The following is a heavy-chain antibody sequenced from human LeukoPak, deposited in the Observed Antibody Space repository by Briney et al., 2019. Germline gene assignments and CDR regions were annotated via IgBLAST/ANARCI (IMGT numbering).Heavy chain of an antibody. CDR1: GGTFSSYA. J-gene: IGHJ4*02. V-gene: IGHV1-69*05. CDR2: IIPIFGTA. CDR3: ARGVRDGYSLRFDY. Sequence: SVKVSCKASGGTFSSYAISWVRQAPGQGLEWMGGIIPIFGTANYAQKFQGRVTITTDESTSTAYMELSSLRSKDTAVYYCARGVRDGYSLRFDYWGQGTLVTVSS. D-gene: IGHD5-24*01.